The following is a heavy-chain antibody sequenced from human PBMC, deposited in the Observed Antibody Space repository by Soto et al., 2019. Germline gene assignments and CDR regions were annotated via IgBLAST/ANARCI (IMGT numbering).Heavy chain of an antibody. Sequence: ASVKVSCKASGYTFTGYYIHWVRQAPGQGLEWMGWVNPNSGGTNYAQKFQGWVTMTRDTSISTAYMELSRLRSDDTAVYYCVTSRVSIAVAGETEYYFDYWGQGALVTVSS. D-gene: IGHD6-19*01. V-gene: IGHV1-2*04. CDR1: GYTFTGYY. J-gene: IGHJ4*02. CDR3: VTSRVSIAVAGETEYYFDY. CDR2: VNPNSGGT.